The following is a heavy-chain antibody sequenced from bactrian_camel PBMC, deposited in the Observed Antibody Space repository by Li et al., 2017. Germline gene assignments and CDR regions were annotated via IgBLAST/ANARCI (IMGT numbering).Heavy chain of an antibody. V-gene: IGHV3S1*01. CDR2: IYTQDVRT. CDR1: GYTYSRDC. D-gene: IGHD2*01. Sequence: HVQLVESGGGSVQAGGSLTLSCAASGYTYSRDCMGWVRQAPGKEREGVASIYTQDVRTAYADSVKGRFTISRDNAKNTLYLQMNSLQPEDTAMYYCAADYSGGPCYRDEWERFSYWGQGTQVTVS. J-gene: IGHJ6*01. CDR3: AADYSGGPCYRDEWERFSY.